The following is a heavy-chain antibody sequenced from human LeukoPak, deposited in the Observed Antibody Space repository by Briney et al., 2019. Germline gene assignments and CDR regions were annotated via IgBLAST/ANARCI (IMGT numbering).Heavy chain of an antibody. J-gene: IGHJ6*02. D-gene: IGHD3-22*01. V-gene: IGHV3-21*04. CDR2: ISSSSTYI. Sequence: GGSLRLSCAASGFAFSSYSMNWVRQAPGKGLEWVSSISSSSTYIYYADSVKGRFTISRDNSKNTLYLQMNSLRAEDTAVYYCAKVDYYDSSGYTYLWYYYGMDVWGQGTTVTVSS. CDR3: AKVDYYDSSGYTYLWYYYGMDV. CDR1: GFAFSSYS.